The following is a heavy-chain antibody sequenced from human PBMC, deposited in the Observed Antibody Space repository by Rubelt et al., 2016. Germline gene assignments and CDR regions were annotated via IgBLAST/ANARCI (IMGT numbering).Heavy chain of an antibody. CDR2: INPNSGGT. CDR3: ARADIGYCSGGSCYVTYYYYMDV. V-gene: IGHV1-2*02. D-gene: IGHD2-15*01. CDR1: GYTFTGYY. Sequence: QVQLVQSGAEVKKPGASVKVSCKASGYTFTGYYMHWVRQAPGQGLEWMGWINPNSGGTTYAQKFQGRVTMTRESSISTGFMEVGRCGSDDTAGYYCARADIGYCSGGSCYVTYYYYMDVWGKGTTVTVSS. J-gene: IGHJ6*03.